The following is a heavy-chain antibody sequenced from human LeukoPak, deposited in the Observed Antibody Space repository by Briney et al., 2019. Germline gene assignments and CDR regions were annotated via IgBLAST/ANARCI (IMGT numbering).Heavy chain of an antibody. CDR2: ISNDGVYT. CDR3: AKGSSGGRPYYFDY. CDR1: GFTFRNYA. D-gene: IGHD3-22*01. J-gene: IGHJ4*02. V-gene: IGHV3-23*01. Sequence: GGSLRLSCVASGFTFRNYAKSWVRQSPGKGLEWISAISNDGVYTFHADSVKGRLTISRDNSKNTLYLQMDSLRAEDTAIYYCAKGSSGGRPYYFDYWGQGTLVTVSS.